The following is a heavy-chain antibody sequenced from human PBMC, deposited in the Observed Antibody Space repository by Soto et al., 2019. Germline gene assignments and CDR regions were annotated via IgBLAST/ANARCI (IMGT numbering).Heavy chain of an antibody. Sequence: EVQLLESGGGLVQPGGSLRLSCAASGFTFSSYAMSWVRQAPGKGLEWVSAISGSGGSPYYADSVKGRFTISRDNSKNTLYLQMNSLSAEDTAVYYCPKNRADYGTFDYWGQGTLVTVSS. CDR1: GFTFSSYA. CDR3: PKNRADYGTFDY. J-gene: IGHJ4*02. D-gene: IGHD4-17*01. CDR2: ISGSGGSP. V-gene: IGHV3-23*01.